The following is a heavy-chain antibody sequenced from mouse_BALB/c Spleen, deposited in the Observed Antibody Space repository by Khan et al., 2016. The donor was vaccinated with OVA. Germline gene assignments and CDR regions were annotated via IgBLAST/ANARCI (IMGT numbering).Heavy chain of an antibody. CDR1: GYSITSGYA. Sequence: VQLKESGPGLVKPSQSLSLTCTVTGYSITSGYAWNWIRQFPGNKLEWMGYISYSGVTSYTPSLKSRISITRDTSKNQFFLQLNSVTTEDTATYYRARGNYYGYYCDYWGQGTTLTVSS. J-gene: IGHJ2*01. V-gene: IGHV3-2*02. CDR2: ISYSGVT. CDR3: ARGNYYGYYCDY. D-gene: IGHD1-1*01.